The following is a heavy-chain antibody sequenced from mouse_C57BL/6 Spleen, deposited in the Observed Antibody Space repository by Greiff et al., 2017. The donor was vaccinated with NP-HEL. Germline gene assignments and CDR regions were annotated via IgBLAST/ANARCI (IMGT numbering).Heavy chain of an antibody. CDR2: ISYDGSN. Sequence: ESGPGLVKPSQSLSLSCSVTGYSITSGYYWNWIRQLPGNKLEWMGYISYDGSNNYNPSLKNRISITRYTSKKQFFLKLNSVTTQDTATYYCARDRLITTDYFDYWGQGTTLTVSS. CDR3: ARDRLITTDYFDY. D-gene: IGHD1-1*01. CDR1: GYSITSGYY. V-gene: IGHV3-6*01. J-gene: IGHJ2*01.